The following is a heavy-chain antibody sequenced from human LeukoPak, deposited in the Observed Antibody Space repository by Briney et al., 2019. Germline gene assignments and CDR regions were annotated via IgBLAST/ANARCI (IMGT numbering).Heavy chain of an antibody. CDR2: VYATGST. D-gene: IGHD6-19*01. V-gene: IGHV4-4*07. CDR3: ARDRQWLVDH. J-gene: IGHJ5*02. Sequence: SETLSLTCTVPGDSTSSYYWSWIRQPAGKGLEWIGRVYATGSTNLNPALQSRVTMSVDTSKNQFSLKLTSVTAADTAVYYCARDRQWLVDHWGQGTLVTVSS. CDR1: GDSTSSYY.